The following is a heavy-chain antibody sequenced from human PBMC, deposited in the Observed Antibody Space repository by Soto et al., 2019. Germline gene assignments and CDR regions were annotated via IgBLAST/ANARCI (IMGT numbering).Heavy chain of an antibody. V-gene: IGHV1-69*11. D-gene: IGHD6-19*01. CDR3: ARAGFVSGWNEFSGMDV. CDR2: IIPILGTA. Sequence: VQLVQSGAEVRKPGSSVKVSCQVSGVTFSTSTITWVRQAPGQGLEWMGSIIPILGTAKSTQKFQGRVTITADEYACVAYMEVSSLTSEDTAGYYCARAGFVSGWNEFSGMDVWGQGTKVTFSS. CDR1: GVTFSTST. J-gene: IGHJ6*02.